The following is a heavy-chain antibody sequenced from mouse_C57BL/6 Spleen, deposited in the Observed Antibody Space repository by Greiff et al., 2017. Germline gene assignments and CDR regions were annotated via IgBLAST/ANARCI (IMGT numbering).Heavy chain of an antibody. D-gene: IGHD2-1*01. V-gene: IGHV14-4*01. CDR1: GFNIKDDY. CDR3: TTRGSSTRWYFDV. Sequence: VQLKESGAELVRPGASVKLSCTASGFNIKDDYMHWVKQRPEQGLEWIGWIDPENGDTEYASKFQGKATITADTSSNTAYLQLSSLTSEDTAVYYCTTRGSSTRWYFDVWGTGTTVTVSS. CDR2: IDPENGDT. J-gene: IGHJ1*03.